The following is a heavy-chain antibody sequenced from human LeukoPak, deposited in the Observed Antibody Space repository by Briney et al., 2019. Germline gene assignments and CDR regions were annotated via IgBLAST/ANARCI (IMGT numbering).Heavy chain of an antibody. J-gene: IGHJ4*02. Sequence: GGSLRLSCAVSGLTVSSNYISWVRHAPGKGLEWVSVIYSGGSTYYADSVKGRFTISRDNSKNTLYLQMNSLRAEDTAVYYCARVKQQLESFDYWGQGTLVTVSS. V-gene: IGHV3-53*01. CDR2: IYSGGST. D-gene: IGHD6-13*01. CDR1: GLTVSSNY. CDR3: ARVKQQLESFDY.